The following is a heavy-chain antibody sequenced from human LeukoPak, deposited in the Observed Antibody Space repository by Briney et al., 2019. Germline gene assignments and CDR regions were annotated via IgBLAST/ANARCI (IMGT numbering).Heavy chain of an antibody. CDR2: ISSDGSNR. V-gene: IGHV3-30*18. Sequence: PGGSLRLSCAASGFTFSGYGMHWVRQAPDKGLEWVALISSDGSNRIYADSVKGRFTISRDNSKNTLYLQMNSLRAEDTAVYYCAKIGWDDAFDIWGQGTMVTVSS. CDR3: AKIGWDDAFDI. CDR1: GFTFSGYG. D-gene: IGHD6-19*01. J-gene: IGHJ3*02.